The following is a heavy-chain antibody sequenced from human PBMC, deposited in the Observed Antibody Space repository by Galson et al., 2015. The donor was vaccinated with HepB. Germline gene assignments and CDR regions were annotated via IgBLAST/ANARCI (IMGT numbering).Heavy chain of an antibody. Sequence: SLRLSCAASGFTFSSYAMCWVRQAPGKGLEWVSAISGSGGSTYYADSVKGRFTISRDNSKNTLYLQMNSLRAEDTAVYYCAPIPYPTKTMVYGGQGTLVTVSS. CDR2: ISGSGGST. CDR1: GFTFSSYA. J-gene: IGHJ4*02. V-gene: IGHV3-23*01. D-gene: IGHD4/OR15-4a*01. CDR3: APIPYPTKTMVY.